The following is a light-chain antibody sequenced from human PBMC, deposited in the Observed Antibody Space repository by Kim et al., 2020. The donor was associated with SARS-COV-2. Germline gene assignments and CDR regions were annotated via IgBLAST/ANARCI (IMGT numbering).Light chain of an antibody. Sequence: DIQMTQSPSSLSASVGDRVTITCRASQSISSYLNWYQQKPGKAPKLLIYAASSLQSGVPSRFSGSGSGTDFTLTISSLQPEDFATYYCLQNYTTPYTFGQGTKLKI. CDR3: LQNYTTPYT. CDR1: QSISSY. V-gene: IGKV1-39*01. J-gene: IGKJ2*01. CDR2: AAS.